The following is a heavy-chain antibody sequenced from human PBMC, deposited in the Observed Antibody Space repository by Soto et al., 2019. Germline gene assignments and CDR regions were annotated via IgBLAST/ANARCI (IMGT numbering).Heavy chain of an antibody. J-gene: IGHJ5*02. V-gene: IGHV3-53*01. CDR1: GFTVSSNY. Sequence: PGGSLRLSCAASGFTVSSNYMSCVRQAPGKGLEWVSVIYSGGSTYYADSVKGRFTISRDNSKNTMYLQMNSLRAEDTAVYYCARTGIAAAGNWFEPWGQGTLVTVSS. CDR3: ARTGIAAAGNWFEP. D-gene: IGHD6-13*01. CDR2: IYSGGST.